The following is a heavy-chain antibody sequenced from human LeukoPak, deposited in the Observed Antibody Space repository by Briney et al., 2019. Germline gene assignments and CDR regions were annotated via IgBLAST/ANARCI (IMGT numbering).Heavy chain of an antibody. D-gene: IGHD2-8*02. CDR1: GFTVSSNY. J-gene: IGHJ3*02. V-gene: IGHV3-66*01. CDR3: ARDPGGYVFDI. Sequence: PGGSLRLSCAASGFTVSSNYMSWVRQAPGKGLEWVSVIYSGGSPYYADSVKGRFTISRDNSKNTLYLQMNSLRAEDTAVYYCARDPGGYVFDIWGQGTMVTVSS. CDR2: IYSGGSP.